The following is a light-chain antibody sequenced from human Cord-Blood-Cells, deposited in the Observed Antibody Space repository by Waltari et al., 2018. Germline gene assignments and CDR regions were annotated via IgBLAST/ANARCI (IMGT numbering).Light chain of an antibody. CDR3: SSYTSSSTLV. CDR2: EVS. CDR1: SSDVGGYNY. Sequence: QSALTQPASVSGSPGQSITISCTATSSDVGGYNYVSWYQQPPGKAPKLMIYEVSNRPSGVSNRFSGSKSGNTASLTISGLQAEDEADYYCSSYTSSSTLVFGTGTKVTVL. V-gene: IGLV2-14*01. J-gene: IGLJ1*01.